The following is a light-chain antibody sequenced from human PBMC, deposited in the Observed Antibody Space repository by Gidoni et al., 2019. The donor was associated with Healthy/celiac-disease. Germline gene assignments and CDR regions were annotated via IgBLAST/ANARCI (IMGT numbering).Light chain of an antibody. CDR3: QQSYSTPLT. J-gene: IGKJ4*01. CDR2: AAS. CDR1: QSISSY. Sequence: DIQMTHSPSSLSASVGDRVTITCRASQSISSYLNWYQKKPGKAPQLVIYAASSLQSGVPSRLSGSGSGTDCTLTISSMQPEDFASYYWQQSYSTPLTFXGXTKVEIK. V-gene: IGKV1-39*01.